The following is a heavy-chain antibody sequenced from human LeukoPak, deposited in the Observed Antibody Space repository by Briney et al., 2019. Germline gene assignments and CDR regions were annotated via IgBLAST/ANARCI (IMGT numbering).Heavy chain of an antibody. V-gene: IGHV3-23*01. Sequence: GGSLRLSCAASGFTFSSYGMSWVRQAPGKGLEWVSAISGSGGSTYYADSVKGRFTISRDNSKNTLYLQMNSLRAEDTAVYYCARDYYGSGSYWIDYWGQGTLVTVSS. CDR2: ISGSGGST. J-gene: IGHJ4*02. D-gene: IGHD3-10*01. CDR3: ARDYYGSGSYWIDY. CDR1: GFTFSSYG.